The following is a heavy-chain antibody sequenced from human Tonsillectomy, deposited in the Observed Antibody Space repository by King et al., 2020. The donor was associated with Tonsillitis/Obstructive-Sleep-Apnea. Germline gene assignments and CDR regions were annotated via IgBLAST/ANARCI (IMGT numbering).Heavy chain of an antibody. D-gene: IGHD6-13*01. Sequence: QLVQSGGGVVQPGRSLRLSCAASGFTFSSNGMHWVRPAPGKGLEWVAVISYDGSNKYYADSVKGRFTISRDNSKNTLYLQMNSLRTEDTAVYYCAKDRSSSWSLDYWGQGTLVTVSS. CDR2: ISYDGSNK. CDR3: AKDRSSSWSLDY. CDR1: GFTFSSNG. V-gene: IGHV3-30*18. J-gene: IGHJ4*02.